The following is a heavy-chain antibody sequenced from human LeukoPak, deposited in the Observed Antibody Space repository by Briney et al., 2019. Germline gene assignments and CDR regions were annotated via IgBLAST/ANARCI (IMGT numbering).Heavy chain of an antibody. CDR1: GLNFDDSA. V-gene: IGHV3-43*02. Sequence: GGSLRLSCVASGLNFDDSAMHWVRQAPGRGLEWVSLISADGGSTFSADSVKGRFSISRDNSKNSLYLQMNSLRSEDTAMYYCAKESGKFDYWGQGTLVAVSS. CDR3: AKESGKFDY. J-gene: IGHJ4*02. CDR2: ISADGGST.